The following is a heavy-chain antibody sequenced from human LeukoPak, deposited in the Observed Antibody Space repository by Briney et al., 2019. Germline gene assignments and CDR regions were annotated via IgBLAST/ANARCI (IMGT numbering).Heavy chain of an antibody. CDR1: GYSISSGYY. Sequence: PSETLSLTCAVSGYSISSGYYWGWIRQPPGKGLEWIGSIYHSGSTYYNPSLKSRVTISVDTSKNQFSLKLSTVTAADTAVYYCARALGYCSGGTCYPPGYWGQGTLVTVSS. D-gene: IGHD2-15*01. CDR3: ARALGYCSGGTCYPPGY. J-gene: IGHJ4*02. V-gene: IGHV4-38-2*01. CDR2: IYHSGST.